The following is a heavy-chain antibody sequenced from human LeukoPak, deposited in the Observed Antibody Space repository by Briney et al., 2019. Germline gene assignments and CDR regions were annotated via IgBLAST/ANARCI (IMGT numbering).Heavy chain of an antibody. CDR1: GFTFKSYA. J-gene: IGHJ4*02. D-gene: IGHD2-15*01. Sequence: GVSLRLSCAACGFTFKSYAMQWVRHAPGKGLEWISGICCSGGSQHYAASVKGRFTISSDNSQEIVYMQLDSLRVEDTALYSCGKTTVGYSSGRYPGWPVDYWGQGALVTVSS. CDR2: ICCSGGSQ. V-gene: IGHV3-23*01. CDR3: GKTTVGYSSGRYPGWPVDY.